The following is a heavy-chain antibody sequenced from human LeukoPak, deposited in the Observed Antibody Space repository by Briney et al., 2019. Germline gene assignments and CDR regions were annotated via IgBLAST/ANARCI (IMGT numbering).Heavy chain of an antibody. CDR1: GGSISSYY. J-gene: IGHJ4*02. V-gene: IGHV4-59*08. CDR2: IYYSGST. Sequence: PSETLSLTCTVSGGSISSYYWSWIRQPPGKGLEWTGYIYYSGSTNYNPSLKSRVTISVDTSKNQFSLKLSSVTAADTAVYYCAREMVRGAYDYWGQGTLVTVSS. CDR3: AREMVRGAYDY. D-gene: IGHD3-10*01.